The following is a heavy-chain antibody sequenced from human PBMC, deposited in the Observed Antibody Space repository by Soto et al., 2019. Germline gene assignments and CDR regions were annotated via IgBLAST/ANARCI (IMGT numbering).Heavy chain of an antibody. CDR1: GFTFNRYA. Sequence: EVQLLESGGGLVQPGGSLRLSCSASGFTFNRYAMSWVRQAPGKGLEWVSAIIDDGGRAYYADSVKGRFTISRDNSKKTLYLQMNGLRAEDTAVYYCAKDKMEQWLVGGYFDYWGQGTQVTVSS. J-gene: IGHJ4*02. V-gene: IGHV3-23*01. CDR2: IIDDGGRA. D-gene: IGHD6-19*01. CDR3: AKDKMEQWLVGGYFDY.